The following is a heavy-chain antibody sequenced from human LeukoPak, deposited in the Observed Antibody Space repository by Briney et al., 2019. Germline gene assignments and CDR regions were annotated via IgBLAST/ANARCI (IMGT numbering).Heavy chain of an antibody. CDR3: ARDLLRCTKGVCILDY. V-gene: IGHV4-4*07. J-gene: IGHJ4*02. CDR1: GGSISSYY. CDR2: IYSSGST. D-gene: IGHD2-8*01. Sequence: PLETLSLTCTVSGGSISSYYWSWIRQPAGKGLEWIGRIYSSGSTNYNPSLKSRVTMSVDTSKNQFSLKLSSVTAADTAVYYCARDLLRCTKGVCILDYWGQGTLVTVSS.